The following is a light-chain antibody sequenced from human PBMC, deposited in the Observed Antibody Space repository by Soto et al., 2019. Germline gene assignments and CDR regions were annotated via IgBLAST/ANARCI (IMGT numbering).Light chain of an antibody. CDR2: KAF. J-gene: IGKJ1*01. Sequence: DIQMTQSPSTLSASVGDRVTITCRASQSIGSWLAWYQQRPGKAPKLLIYKAFSLQSGVPPRFSGSGSGTDFTLAISSLQPEDSATYYCLQDINYPWTFGQGTKVDI. CDR1: QSIGSW. CDR3: LQDINYPWT. V-gene: IGKV1-5*03.